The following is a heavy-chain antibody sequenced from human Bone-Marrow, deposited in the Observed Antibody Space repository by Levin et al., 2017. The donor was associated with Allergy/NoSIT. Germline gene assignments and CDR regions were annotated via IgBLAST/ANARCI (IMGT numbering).Heavy chain of an antibody. CDR1: QFTFNDYP. CDR2: ISDRHDDT. J-gene: IGHJ5*02. V-gene: IGHV3-23*01. D-gene: IGHD2/OR15-2a*01. CDR3: VKGSGVLLA. Sequence: GESLKISCVASQFTFNDYPMSWVRQAPGKGLEWVSGISDRHDDTYYADFAKGRFTFSRDNSKNSLYLQMNSLRVEDTAIYYCVKGSGVLLAWGQGTLVSVSS.